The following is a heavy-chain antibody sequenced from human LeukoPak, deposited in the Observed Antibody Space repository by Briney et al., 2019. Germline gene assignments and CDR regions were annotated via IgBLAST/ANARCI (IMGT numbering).Heavy chain of an antibody. CDR1: GYMFTSSW. J-gene: IGHJ5*02. CDR3: ARQPGAGWFDP. Sequence: GESLQISCQASGYMFTSSWIGWARQMPGKGLEWMAIINPGDSDTRYSPSFQGQVTISADKSISTVYLQWGSLKASDTAMYYCARQPGAGWFDPWGQGTLVTVSS. CDR2: INPGDSDT. V-gene: IGHV5-51*01. D-gene: IGHD3-10*01.